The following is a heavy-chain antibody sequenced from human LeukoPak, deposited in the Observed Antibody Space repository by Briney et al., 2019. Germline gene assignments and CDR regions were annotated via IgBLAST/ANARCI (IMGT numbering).Heavy chain of an antibody. CDR1: GGSISSSSYY. Sequence: PSETLSLTCTVSGGSISSSSYYWGWIRQPPGKGLEWIGSIYYSGSTYYNPSLKSRVTISVDTSKNQFSLKLSSVTAADTAVYYCARPFGPGRITMVRGGMDVWGKGTTVTISS. V-gene: IGHV4-39*07. CDR2: IYYSGST. J-gene: IGHJ6*04. D-gene: IGHD3-10*01. CDR3: ARPFGPGRITMVRGGMDV.